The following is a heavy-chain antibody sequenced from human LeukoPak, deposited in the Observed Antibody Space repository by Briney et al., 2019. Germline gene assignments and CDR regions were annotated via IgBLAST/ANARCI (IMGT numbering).Heavy chain of an antibody. CDR1: GFTLSVYW. D-gene: IGHD1-7*01. V-gene: IGHV3-7*01. CDR2: IRQDGGEI. J-gene: IGHJ2*01. CDR3: ARILTNYPGWYFHV. Sequence: GGSQRLLCAASGFTLSVYWMSWVRQIPGKGLEWVANIRQDGGEIYYVDSVKGRFTISRDNAKNSLYLEVNSLRAEDTALYYCARILTNYPGWYFHVWAGGTLVTVSS.